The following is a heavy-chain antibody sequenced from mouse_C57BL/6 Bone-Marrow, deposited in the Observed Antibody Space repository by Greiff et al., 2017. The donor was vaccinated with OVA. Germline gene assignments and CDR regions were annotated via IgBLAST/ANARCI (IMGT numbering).Heavy chain of an antibody. J-gene: IGHJ4*01. V-gene: IGHV1-80*01. CDR1: GYAFSSYW. CDR2: IYPGDGDT. D-gene: IGHD1-1*01. Sequence: LQESGAELVKPGASVKISCKASGYAFSSYWMNWVKQRPGKGLEWIGQIYPGDGDTNYNGKFKGKATLTADKSSSTAYMQLSSLTSEDSAVYFCARHYYGSSRYYAMDYWGQGTSVTVSS. CDR3: ARHYYGSSRYYAMDY.